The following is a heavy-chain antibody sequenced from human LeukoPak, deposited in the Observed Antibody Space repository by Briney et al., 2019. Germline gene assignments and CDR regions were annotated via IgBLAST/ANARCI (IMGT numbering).Heavy chain of an antibody. J-gene: IGHJ5*02. CDR2: ISGSGGST. D-gene: IGHD1-14*01. CDR1: GFTFSSYV. Sequence: PGGSLTLSCAASGFTFSSYVMSWVRQAPGKGLEWVSAISGSGGSTYYADSVKGRFTISRDNSKNTLYLQMTSLRAEDTAVYYCAKGSGINHYHWIDPWGQGTLVTVSS. V-gene: IGHV3-23*01. CDR3: AKGSGINHYHWIDP.